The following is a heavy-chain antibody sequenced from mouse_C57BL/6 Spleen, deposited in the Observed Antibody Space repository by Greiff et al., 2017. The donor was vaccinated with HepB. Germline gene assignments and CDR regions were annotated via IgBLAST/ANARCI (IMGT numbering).Heavy chain of an antibody. CDR2: IDPSDSET. J-gene: IGHJ4*01. Sequence: QVQLQQPGAELVRPGSSVKLSCKASGYTFTSYWMHWVKQRPIQGLEWIGNIDPSDSETHYHPQFNAKATLTVDKSSSTAYMQLSSLTSEDSAVYYCARNRDYAMDYWGQGTSVTVSS. CDR3: ARNRDYAMDY. V-gene: IGHV1-52*01. CDR1: GYTFTSYW.